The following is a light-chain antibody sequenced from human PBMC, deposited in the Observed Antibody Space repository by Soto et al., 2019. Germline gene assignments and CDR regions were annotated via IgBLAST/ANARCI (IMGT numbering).Light chain of an antibody. CDR2: EVT. V-gene: IGLV2-8*01. CDR1: RRDVGGYNY. Sequence: QSALTQPASVSGSPGQWITISCTGTRRDVGGYNYVSWYQQYPGKSPKLLIYEVTKRPSGVPDRFSGSKSGNTASLTVSGLQAEDEADYYCSSHAGITNVVFGGGTKVTVL. CDR3: SSHAGITNVV. J-gene: IGLJ3*02.